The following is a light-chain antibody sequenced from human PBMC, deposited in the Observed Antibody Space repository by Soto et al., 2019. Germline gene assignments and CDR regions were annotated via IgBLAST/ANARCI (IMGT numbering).Light chain of an antibody. V-gene: IGKV1-9*01. CDR3: QQRNSYPIT. J-gene: IGKJ5*01. CDR2: TAS. CDR1: QGISSY. Sequence: DIQMTPSPSTLSASVGDRVTITCRASQGISSYLAWYQQKPGKAPNLLIHTASTLQSGVPSRFSGSGSGTEFTLTISSLQPEDFATYYCQQRNSYPITFGQGTRLEIK.